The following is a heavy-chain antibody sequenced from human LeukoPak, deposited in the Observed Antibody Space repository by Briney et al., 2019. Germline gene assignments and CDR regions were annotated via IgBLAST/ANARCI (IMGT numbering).Heavy chain of an antibody. CDR2: INPNSGGT. CDR3: ARPMAPYDSSGYYGHWFDP. J-gene: IGHJ5*02. CDR1: GYTFTGYY. Sequence: ASVKVSCKASGYTFTGYYIHWVRQAPGQGLEWMGWINPNSGGTNYAQKFQGRVTMTRDTSISTAYMELSRLRSDDTAVYYCARPMAPYDSSGYYGHWFDPWGQGTLVTVSS. D-gene: IGHD3-22*01. V-gene: IGHV1-2*02.